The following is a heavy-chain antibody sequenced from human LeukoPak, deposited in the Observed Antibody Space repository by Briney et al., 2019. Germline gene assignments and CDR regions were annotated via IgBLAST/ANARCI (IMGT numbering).Heavy chain of an antibody. D-gene: IGHD6-19*01. CDR2: IYTSGST. V-gene: IGHV4-4*07. CDR3: AREGEGGIAVAGTYFDY. J-gene: IGHJ4*02. Sequence: SETLSLTCTVSGVSISSYYWSWIRQPAGKGLEWIGRIYTSGSTNYNPSLKSRVTMSVDTSKNQFSLKLSSVTAADTAVYYCAREGEGGIAVAGTYFDYWGQGTLDTVSS. CDR1: GVSISSYY.